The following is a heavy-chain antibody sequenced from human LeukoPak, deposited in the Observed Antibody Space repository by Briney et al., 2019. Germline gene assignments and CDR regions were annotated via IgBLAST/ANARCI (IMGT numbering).Heavy chain of an antibody. J-gene: IGHJ4*02. V-gene: IGHV5-51*01. CDR1: GYSVTSYW. Sequence: GESLKISCKASGYSVTSYWIGWVRQMPGQGLEWMGIIYPGDSKTKYSPSFQGQVTISADKSITTAYLQWSSLRASDTAMYYCGKVYCSGGGCYKGPFDYWGQGTLVTVSS. CDR2: IYPGDSKT. D-gene: IGHD2-15*01. CDR3: GKVYCSGGGCYKGPFDY.